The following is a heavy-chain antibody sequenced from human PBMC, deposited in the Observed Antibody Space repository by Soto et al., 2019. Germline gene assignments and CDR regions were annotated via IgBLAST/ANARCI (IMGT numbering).Heavy chain of an antibody. CDR3: TTENVVVIASVF. V-gene: IGHV3-15*01. D-gene: IGHD2-21*01. Sequence: GGSLRLSCAASGFIVNNIFMTWVRQAPGKGLEWLGRIKGKSDGGTTDYAASVEGRFSLSSDDSKKMVYLQMDSLKTEDTGVYYCTTENVVVIASVFWGQGTQVIVSS. CDR1: GFIVNNIF. J-gene: IGHJ4*02. CDR2: IKGKSDGGTT.